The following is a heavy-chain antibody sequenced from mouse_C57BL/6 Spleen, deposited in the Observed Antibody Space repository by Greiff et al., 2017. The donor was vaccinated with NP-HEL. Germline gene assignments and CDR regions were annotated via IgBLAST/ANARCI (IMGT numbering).Heavy chain of an antibody. Sequence: QVQLKQSGAELARPGASVKMSCKASGYTFTSYTMHWVKQRPGQGLEWIGYINPSSGYTKYNQKFKDKATLTADKSSSTAYMQLSSLTSEDSAVYYCAREDYGNAWFAYWGQGTLVTVSA. V-gene: IGHV1-4*01. D-gene: IGHD2-1*01. J-gene: IGHJ3*01. CDR3: AREDYGNAWFAY. CDR2: INPSSGYT. CDR1: GYTFTSYT.